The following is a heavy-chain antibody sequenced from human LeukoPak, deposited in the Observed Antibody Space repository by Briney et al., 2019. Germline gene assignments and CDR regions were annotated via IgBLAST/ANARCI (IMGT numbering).Heavy chain of an antibody. CDR1: GFTFSSYA. CDR2: ISGSGGST. J-gene: IGHJ1*01. V-gene: IGHV3-23*01. CDR3: AKPDSSSWYPEYFQH. D-gene: IGHD6-13*01. Sequence: PGGSLRLSCAASGFTFSSYAMSWVRQAPGKGLEWVSAISGSGGSTYYADSVKGRFTISRDNSKNTLYLQMNSLRAEDTAVYYCAKPDSSSWYPEYFQHWGQGTLVTDSS.